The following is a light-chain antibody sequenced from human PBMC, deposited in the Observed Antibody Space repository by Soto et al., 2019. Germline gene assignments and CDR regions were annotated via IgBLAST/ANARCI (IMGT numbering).Light chain of an antibody. CDR2: DSS. Sequence: EIVLTQSPATPSLSPGERATLSCRASQSVNNFLAWYQQKPGQAPRLLIYDSSNRSTGIRARFSGSGSETDFTLTISSLEPEDFAVYYCQQRSDWWTVGQGTKLDIK. J-gene: IGKJ1*01. CDR3: QQRSDWWT. CDR1: QSVNNF. V-gene: IGKV3-11*01.